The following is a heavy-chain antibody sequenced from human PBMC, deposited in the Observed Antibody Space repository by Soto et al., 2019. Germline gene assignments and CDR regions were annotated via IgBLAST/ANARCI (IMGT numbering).Heavy chain of an antibody. V-gene: IGHV4-59*01. D-gene: IGHD4-17*01. J-gene: IGHJ4*02. CDR3: ARSLTVTRFDQ. Sequence: QVHLQESGPGLVKPSKTLSLFCNVSGGSMSNNYWSWIRQAQGKGLEWIGYVFYTGSTNYNPSLKSRVTISVDTSKKYFSLRLSSVTAADTSVYYCARSLTVTRFDQWGQGTRVIVS. CDR2: VFYTGST. CDR1: GGSMSNNY.